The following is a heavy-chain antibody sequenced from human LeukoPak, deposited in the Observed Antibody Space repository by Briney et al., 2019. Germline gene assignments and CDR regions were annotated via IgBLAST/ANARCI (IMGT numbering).Heavy chain of an antibody. CDR3: ARISYGYSNAY. V-gene: IGHV4-61*01. Sequence: PSETLSLTCTVSGGSVSSGSYFWSWIRQPPGKGLEWIGYFYYSGGTNYNPSLKSRVTISVDTSKNQFSLKLSSVTAADTAVYYCARISYGYSNAYWGQGTLVTVSS. D-gene: IGHD5-18*01. CDR1: GGSVSSGSYF. CDR2: FYYSGGT. J-gene: IGHJ4*02.